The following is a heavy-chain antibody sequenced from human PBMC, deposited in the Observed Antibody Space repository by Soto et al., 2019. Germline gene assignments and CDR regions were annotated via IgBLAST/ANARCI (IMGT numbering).Heavy chain of an antibody. V-gene: IGHV4-59*01. D-gene: IGHD3-16*02. Sequence: ETLSLSCTVSGGSISSVYWSWIRQPPGKGLEWIGYIYYSGSTNYNPSLKSRVTISVDTSKNQFSLKLSSVTAADTAVYYCARSPAWGSYRVFDYWGHGTLVTVSS. J-gene: IGHJ4*01. CDR3: ARSPAWGSYRVFDY. CDR1: GGSISSVY. CDR2: IYYSGST.